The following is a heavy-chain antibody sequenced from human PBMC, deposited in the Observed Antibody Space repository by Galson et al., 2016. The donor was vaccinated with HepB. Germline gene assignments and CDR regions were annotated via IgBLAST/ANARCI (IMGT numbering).Heavy chain of an antibody. J-gene: IGHJ4*02. CDR3: ARGDIVGAIFDY. CDR2: ISSSSYI. Sequence: SLRLSCAASGFAFSSYSMNWVRQAPGKGLEWVSSISSSSYIYYADSVKGRFTISSDNAKNSLYLQMNSLRAEDTAVYYCARGDIVGAIFDYWGQGTLVTVSS. CDR1: GFAFSSYS. V-gene: IGHV3-21*01. D-gene: IGHD1-26*01.